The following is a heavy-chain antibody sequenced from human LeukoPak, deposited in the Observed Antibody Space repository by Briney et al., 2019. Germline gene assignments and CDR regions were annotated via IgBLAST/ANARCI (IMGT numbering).Heavy chain of an antibody. D-gene: IGHD3-3*01. V-gene: IGHV3-23*01. CDR1: GFTFSSFV. CDR2: ISGSGDST. J-gene: IGHJ6*04. Sequence: PGGSLRLSCAASGFTFSSFVMSWVRQAPGKGLEWVSGISGSGDSTYYADSVKGRFTISRDNSKNTLYLQMNSLRAEDTAVYYCARDRYDFWSGYLQVWGKGTTVTVSS. CDR3: ARDRYDFWSGYLQV.